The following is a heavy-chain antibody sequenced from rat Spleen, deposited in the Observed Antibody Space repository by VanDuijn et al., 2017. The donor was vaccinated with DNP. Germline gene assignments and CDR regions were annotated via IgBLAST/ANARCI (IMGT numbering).Heavy chain of an antibody. Sequence: EVQLVESGRGLVQPGESMKLSCAASGFTFSNYFMAWVRQAPTKGLEWVASITPGGGITYYRDSVKGRFIVSRDNAKSTLDLQMDSLRSEDTATYYCVRRGGKGLFSKWGQGTLVTVSS. J-gene: IGHJ3*01. CDR2: ITPGGGIT. D-gene: IGHD3-1*01. V-gene: IGHV5-25*01. CDR3: VRRGGKGLFSK. CDR1: GFTFSNYF.